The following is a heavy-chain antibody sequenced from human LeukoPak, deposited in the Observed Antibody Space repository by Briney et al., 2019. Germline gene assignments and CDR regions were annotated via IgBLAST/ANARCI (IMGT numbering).Heavy chain of an antibody. CDR2: INSDGSYT. D-gene: IGHD2-15*01. V-gene: IGHV3-74*01. CDR1: GFTFSTYW. CDR3: ATELRESGASSRNAFDI. Sequence: PGGSLRLSCTASGFTFSTYWMHGVRQAPGKGLVWVSLINSDGSYTDFADSVKGRFTISRDNAQSTLYLQMNSLRVEDTAVYYCATELRESGASSRNAFDIWGQGTVVSVSS. J-gene: IGHJ3*02.